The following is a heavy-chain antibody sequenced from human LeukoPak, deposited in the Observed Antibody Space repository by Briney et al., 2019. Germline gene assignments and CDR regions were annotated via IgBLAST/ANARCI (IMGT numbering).Heavy chain of an antibody. CDR2: IRGSGGST. J-gene: IGHJ4*02. CDR3: AKASYLSLPTNFDY. V-gene: IGHV3-23*01. Sequence: GGSLRLSCAASGFTFSSYAMSWVRQAPGKGLEWVSAIRGSGGSTYYADPVKGRFTISRDNSKNTLYLQMNSLRVEDTAVYYCAKASYLSLPTNFDYWGQGTLVTVSS. CDR1: GFTFSSYA. D-gene: IGHD2-8*01.